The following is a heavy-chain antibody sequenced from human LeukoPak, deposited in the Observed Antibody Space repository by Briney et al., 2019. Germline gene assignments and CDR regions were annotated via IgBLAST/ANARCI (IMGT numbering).Heavy chain of an antibody. CDR2: INAGNGNT. D-gene: IGHD3-10*01. CDR3: ARDRTVRGVTYWALGY. J-gene: IGHJ4*02. CDR1: GGTFSSYA. V-gene: IGHV1-3*01. Sequence: EASVKVSCKASGGTFSSYAISWVRQAPGQRLEWMGWINAGNGNTKYSQKFQGRVTITRDTSASTAYMELSSLRSEDTAVYYCARDRTVRGVTYWALGYWGQGTLVTVSS.